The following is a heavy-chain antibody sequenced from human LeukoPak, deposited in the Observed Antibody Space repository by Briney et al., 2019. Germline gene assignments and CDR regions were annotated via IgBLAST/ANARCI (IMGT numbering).Heavy chain of an antibody. CDR3: ARQGATPGHTAMANGFDY. J-gene: IGHJ4*02. D-gene: IGHD5-18*01. V-gene: IGHV1-69*05. Sequence: ASVKVSCKASGGTFSSYAISWVRQAPGQGLEWMGRIIPIFGTANYAQKFQGRVTITTDESTSTAYMELSSLRSEDTAVYYCARQGATPGHTAMANGFDYWGQGTLVTVSS. CDR1: GGTFSSYA. CDR2: IIPIFGTA.